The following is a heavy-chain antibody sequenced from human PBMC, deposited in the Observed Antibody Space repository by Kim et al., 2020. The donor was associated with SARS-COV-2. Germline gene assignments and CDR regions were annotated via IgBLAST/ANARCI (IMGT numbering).Heavy chain of an antibody. J-gene: IGHJ5*02. CDR1: GYTFTSYA. D-gene: IGHD3-10*01. CDR2: INTNTGNP. CDR3: ASTRAGFGELYGHNWFDP. V-gene: IGHV7-4-1*02. Sequence: SVKVSCKASGYTFTSYAMNWVRQAPGQGLEWMGWINTNTGNPTYAQGFTGRFVFSLDTSVSTAYLQISSLKAEDTAVYYCASTRAGFGELYGHNWFDPWGQGTLVTVSS.